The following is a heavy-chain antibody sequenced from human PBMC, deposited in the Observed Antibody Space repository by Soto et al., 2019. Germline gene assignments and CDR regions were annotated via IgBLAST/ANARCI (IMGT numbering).Heavy chain of an antibody. CDR1: GFTFSNAW. CDR2: IKSKTDGGTT. Sequence: GGSLRLSCAASGFTFSNAWMNWVRQAPGKGLEWVGRIKSKTDGGTTDYAAPVKGRFTISRDDSKNTLYLQMNSLKTEDTAVYYCTTVRAPDIVVVPAAISNWFDPWGQGTLVTVSS. D-gene: IGHD2-2*02. V-gene: IGHV3-15*07. J-gene: IGHJ5*02. CDR3: TTVRAPDIVVVPAAISNWFDP.